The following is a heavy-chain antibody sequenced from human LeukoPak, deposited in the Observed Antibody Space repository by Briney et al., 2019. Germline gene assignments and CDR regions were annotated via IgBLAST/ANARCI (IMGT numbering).Heavy chain of an antibody. V-gene: IGHV1-46*01. J-gene: IGHJ5*02. CDR1: GYTFTLYY. Sequence: ASVRVSSKASGYTFTLYYMHCVRQAPGQGREWMGIINPSGGSTSYAQKFQGRVTMTRDTSTSTVYMELRSLRSEDTAVYYCAYSGAANWFDLWGQGTLVTVSS. CDR3: AYSGAANWFDL. CDR2: INPSGGST. D-gene: IGHD2-21*01.